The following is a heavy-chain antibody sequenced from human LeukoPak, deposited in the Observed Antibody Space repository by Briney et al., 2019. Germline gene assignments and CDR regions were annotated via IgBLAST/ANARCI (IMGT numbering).Heavy chain of an antibody. V-gene: IGHV1-18*01. Sequence: GASVKVSCKASGYTFTSYGISWVRQAPGQGLEWMGWISAYNGNTSYAQKLQGRVTMTTDTSTSTAYMELRSLRSGDTAVYYCARVSSPQLYYYYGMDVWGQGTTVTVSS. CDR1: GYTFTSYG. J-gene: IGHJ6*02. D-gene: IGHD6-13*01. CDR2: ISAYNGNT. CDR3: ARVSSPQLYYYYGMDV.